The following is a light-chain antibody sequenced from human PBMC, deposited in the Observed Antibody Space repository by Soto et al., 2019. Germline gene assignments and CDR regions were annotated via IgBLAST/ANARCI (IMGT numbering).Light chain of an antibody. V-gene: IGKV4-1*01. CDR2: WAS. J-gene: IGKJ2*01. CDR1: QSLLCSCNNKNY. CDR3: QRYDNCTAYT. Sequence: DIVMTQSPDSLAVSLGERATINCKSSQSLLCSCNNKNYLAWYQQKPGHPPQQLIYWASSRESGVPDRFSGSGAGTDFTLTISCLQAEDVAIYYCQRYDNCTAYTFSPGTKLEIK.